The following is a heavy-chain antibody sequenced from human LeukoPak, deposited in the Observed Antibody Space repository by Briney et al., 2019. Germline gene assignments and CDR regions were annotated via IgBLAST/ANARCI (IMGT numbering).Heavy chain of an antibody. CDR1: GFTFSSYG. D-gene: IGHD2-21*01. CDR2: IRYDGSNK. J-gene: IGHJ4*02. CDR3: AKRGDSGRQDFDC. Sequence: GGSLTLSCAASGFTFSSYGMHWVRQAPGKGLEWVAFIRYDGSNKYYADSVKGRFTISRDNSKNTLYLQVNSLRGEDTAVYYCAKRGDSGRQDFDCWGQGTLVTVSS. V-gene: IGHV3-30*02.